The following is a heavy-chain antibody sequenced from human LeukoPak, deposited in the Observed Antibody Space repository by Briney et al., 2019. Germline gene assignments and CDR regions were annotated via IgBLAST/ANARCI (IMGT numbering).Heavy chain of an antibody. Sequence: GGSLRLSCAASGFTFSSYSMNWVRQAPGKGLEWVSYISSSSSTIYYADSVKGRFTISRDNAKYSLYLQMNSLRDGDTAVYYCARAVEYGSSGYYYYGMDVWGQGTTVTVSS. V-gene: IGHV3-48*02. D-gene: IGHD6-6*01. CDR2: ISSSSSTI. CDR3: ARAVEYGSSGYYYYGMDV. J-gene: IGHJ6*02. CDR1: GFTFSSYS.